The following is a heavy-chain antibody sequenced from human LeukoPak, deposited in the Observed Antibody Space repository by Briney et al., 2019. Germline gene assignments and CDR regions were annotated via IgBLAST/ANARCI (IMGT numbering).Heavy chain of an antibody. J-gene: IGHJ3*02. Sequence: SDTLSLTCTVSGGSISSSSYYWGWIRQPPGKGLEWIGSIYYSGSTYYNPSLKSRVTISVDTSKNQFSLKLSSVTAADTAVYYCARIGYCSGGSCVDAFDIWGQGTMVTVSS. V-gene: IGHV4-39*07. CDR2: IYYSGST. CDR3: ARIGYCSGGSCVDAFDI. CDR1: GGSISSSSYY. D-gene: IGHD2-15*01.